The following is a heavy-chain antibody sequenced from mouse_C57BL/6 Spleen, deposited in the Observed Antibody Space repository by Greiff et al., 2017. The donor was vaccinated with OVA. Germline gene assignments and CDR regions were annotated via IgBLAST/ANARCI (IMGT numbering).Heavy chain of an antibody. D-gene: IGHD4-1*01. Sequence: EVQLQQSGPELVKPGASVKISCKASGYTFTDYYMNWVKQSHGKSLEWIGDINPNNGGTSYNQKFKGKATLTVDKSSSTAYMELRSLTSEDSAVYYCARWESVNFDYWGQGTTLTVSS. CDR1: GYTFTDYY. V-gene: IGHV1-26*01. CDR2: INPNNGGT. J-gene: IGHJ2*01. CDR3: ARWESVNFDY.